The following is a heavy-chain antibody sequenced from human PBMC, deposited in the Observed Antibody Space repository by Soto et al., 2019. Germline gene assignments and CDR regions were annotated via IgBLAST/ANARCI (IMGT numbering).Heavy chain of an antibody. D-gene: IGHD4-17*01. J-gene: IGHJ5*02. V-gene: IGHV4-38-2*01. CDR1: GYSISSGYY. CDR3: GRGTLTTYNWFDP. Sequence: SETLSLTCAVSGYSISSGYYWGWIRQSPGKGLEWLGSINHSGSTFYNPSLRSRLTLSVDTSKNQLSLELDSVTAAGTAIYYCGRGTLTTYNWFDPWGQGALVTV. CDR2: INHSGST.